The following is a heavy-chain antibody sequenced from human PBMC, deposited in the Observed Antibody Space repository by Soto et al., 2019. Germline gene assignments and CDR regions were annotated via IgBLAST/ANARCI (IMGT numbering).Heavy chain of an antibody. D-gene: IGHD3-3*01. CDR2: IKSDSDGGTT. CDR1: GFTLSKAW. Sequence: EVQLVESGGGLVKPGGSRRLSCVTSGFTLSKAWMSWVRQAPGKGLEWVGRIKSDSDGGTTDYAAPVKGRFTISRDDSQNTVYLQMNSLKTEDTAVYYCTTDALRFLEWFSYWGQGTLVPVSS. V-gene: IGHV3-15*01. J-gene: IGHJ4*02. CDR3: TTDALRFLEWFSY.